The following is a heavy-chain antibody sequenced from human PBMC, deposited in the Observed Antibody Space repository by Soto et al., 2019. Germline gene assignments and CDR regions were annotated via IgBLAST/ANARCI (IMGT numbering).Heavy chain of an antibody. D-gene: IGHD3-3*01. Sequence: QVQLVESGGGVVQPGRSLRLSCAASGFTLSNYAMHWVRQAPGKGLEWVALISYDGSNQYYAESVKGRFTISRGNSKNTLYLQMNSLRAEDTAVYYCARAGLMEWLMALDYWGQGTLVIVSS. J-gene: IGHJ4*02. V-gene: IGHV3-30-3*01. CDR3: ARAGLMEWLMALDY. CDR2: ISYDGSNQ. CDR1: GFTLSNYA.